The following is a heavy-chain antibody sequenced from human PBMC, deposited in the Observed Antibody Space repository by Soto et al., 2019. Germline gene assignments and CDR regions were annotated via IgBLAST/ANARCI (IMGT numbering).Heavy chain of an antibody. CDR2: IYHSGST. D-gene: IGHD3-10*01. CDR1: GGTISSSNW. V-gene: IGHV4-4*02. Sequence: QVQLQESGPGLVKPSGTLSLTCAVSGGTISSSNWWSWVRQTPGKGLEWIGEIYHSGSTNYNPSLTSRVTILLDKSKNQISLKVNSVTAADTAVYYCASRYGSGSSVYYYGMDVWGQGTTVTVSS. CDR3: ASRYGSGSSVYYYGMDV. J-gene: IGHJ6*02.